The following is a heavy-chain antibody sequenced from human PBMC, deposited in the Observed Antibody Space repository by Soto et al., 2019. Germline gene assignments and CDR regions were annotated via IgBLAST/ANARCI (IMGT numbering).Heavy chain of an antibody. V-gene: IGHV3-33*01. J-gene: IGHJ3*02. CDR1: GFTFSSYG. CDR3: ARDPQITMGAFDI. D-gene: IGHD3-10*01. CDR2: IWYDGSNK. Sequence: GGSLRLSCAASGFTFSSYGMHWVRQAPGKGLEWVAVIWYDGSNKYYADSVKGRFTISRDNSKNTLYLQMNSLRAEDTAVYYCARDPQITMGAFDIWGQGTMVTVSS.